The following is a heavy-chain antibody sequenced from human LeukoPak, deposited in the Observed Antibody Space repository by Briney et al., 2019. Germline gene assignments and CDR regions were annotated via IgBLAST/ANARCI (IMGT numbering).Heavy chain of an antibody. CDR2: IIPILGIA. CDR1: GGTFSSYA. J-gene: IGHJ5*02. V-gene: IGHV1-69*04. D-gene: IGHD2-2*01. CDR3: ARARPTVKGYCSSTSCLGFDP. Sequence: ASVKVSCKASGGTFSSYAISWVRQAPGQGLEWMGRIIPILGIANYAQKFQGRVTITADKSTSTAYMELSSLRSEDTAVYYCARARPTVKGYCSSTSCLGFDPWGQGTLVTVSS.